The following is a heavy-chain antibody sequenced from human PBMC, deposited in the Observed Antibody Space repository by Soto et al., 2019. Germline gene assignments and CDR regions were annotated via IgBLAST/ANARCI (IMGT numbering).Heavy chain of an antibody. CDR1: GFTFRSYG. CDR3: AKDRRAGENSAFYFDF. D-gene: IGHD2-15*01. V-gene: IGHV3-23*01. J-gene: IGHJ5*01. Sequence: GGSLRLSCAASGFTFRSYGMHWVRQAPGKGLEWVSLISATGGGTYYADSVKGRFTISRDNSGNTLYLQVHSLRAEDTAVYYCAKDRRAGENSAFYFDFWGQGAQVTVSS. CDR2: ISATGGGT.